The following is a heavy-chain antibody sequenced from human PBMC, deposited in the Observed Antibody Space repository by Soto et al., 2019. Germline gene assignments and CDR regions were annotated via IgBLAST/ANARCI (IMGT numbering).Heavy chain of an antibody. J-gene: IGHJ6*03. CDR2: INAGNGNT. V-gene: IGHV1-3*01. CDR1: GYTFTSYA. CDR3: ARDLEGPTTVTTYYYYYMDV. Sequence: ASVKVSCKASGYTFTSYAMHWVRQAPGQRLEWMGWINAGNGNTKYSQKFQGRVTITRDTSASTAYMELSSLRSEDTAVYYCARDLEGPTTVTTYYYYYMDVWGKGTTVTVSS. D-gene: IGHD4-17*01.